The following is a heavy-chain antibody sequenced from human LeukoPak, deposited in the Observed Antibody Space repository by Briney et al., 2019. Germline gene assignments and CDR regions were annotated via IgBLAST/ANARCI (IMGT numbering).Heavy chain of an antibody. J-gene: IGHJ4*02. V-gene: IGHV4-59*08. Sequence: SETLSLICTVSGGSISSYYWSWIRQPPGKGLEWIRYIYYSGSTNYNPSLKSRVTITVDTAKNQFSLNLRSVTAADTAVYYCARYHCSGGSCYPNFDYWGQGTLVTVSS. D-gene: IGHD2-15*01. CDR3: ARYHCSGGSCYPNFDY. CDR2: IYYSGST. CDR1: GGSISSYY.